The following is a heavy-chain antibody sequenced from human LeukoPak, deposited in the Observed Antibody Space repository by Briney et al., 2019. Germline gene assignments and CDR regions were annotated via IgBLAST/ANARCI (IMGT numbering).Heavy chain of an antibody. D-gene: IGHD6-13*01. Sequence: GGSLRLSCAASGFTFSSYAMHWVRQAPGKGLEWVAVISYDGSNKYYADSVKGRFTISRDNSKNTLYLQMNSLRAEDTAVYYCARDGGNGAAATFDYWGQGTLVTVSS. CDR3: ARDGGNGAAATFDY. J-gene: IGHJ4*02. CDR2: ISYDGSNK. CDR1: GFTFSSYA. V-gene: IGHV3-30-3*01.